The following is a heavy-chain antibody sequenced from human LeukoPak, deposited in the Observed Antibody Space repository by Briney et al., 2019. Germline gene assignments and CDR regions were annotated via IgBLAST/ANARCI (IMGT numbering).Heavy chain of an antibody. Sequence: AGGSLRLSCAASGFTFSSYWMSWVRQAPGKGLEWVANIKQDGSEKYYVDSVKGRFTISRDNAMNSLYLQMNSLRAEDTAVYYCARLGGGHSSSWYDAFDIWGQGTMVTVSS. V-gene: IGHV3-7*01. CDR1: GFTFSSYW. D-gene: IGHD6-13*01. J-gene: IGHJ3*02. CDR3: ARLGGGHSSSWYDAFDI. CDR2: IKQDGSEK.